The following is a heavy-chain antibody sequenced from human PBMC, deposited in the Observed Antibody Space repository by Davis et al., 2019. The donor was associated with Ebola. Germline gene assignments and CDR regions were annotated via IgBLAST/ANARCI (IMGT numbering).Heavy chain of an antibody. V-gene: IGHV1-18*01. D-gene: IGHD6-6*01. Sequence: ASVQVSCKASGYTFTSYGISWVRQAPGQGLEWMGWISAYNGNTNYAQKLQGWVTMTRDTSISTAYMELSSLRSEDTAVYYCARGGIAARPSYNWFDPWGQGTLVTVSS. J-gene: IGHJ5*02. CDR2: ISAYNGNT. CDR3: ARGGIAARPSYNWFDP. CDR1: GYTFTSYG.